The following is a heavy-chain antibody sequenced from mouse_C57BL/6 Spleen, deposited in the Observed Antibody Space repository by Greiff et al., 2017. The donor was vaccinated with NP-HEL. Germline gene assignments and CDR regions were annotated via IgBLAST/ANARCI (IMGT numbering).Heavy chain of an antibody. V-gene: IGHV5-9*01. J-gene: IGHJ2*01. CDR3: ARQGQVLGNFYFDY. D-gene: IGHD2-1*01. Sequence: EVKLVESGGGLVKPGGSLKLSCAASGFTFSSYTMSWVRQTPEKRLEWVATISGGGGNTYYPDSVKGRFTISRDNAKNTLYLQMSSLRSEDTALYYCARQGQVLGNFYFDYWGQGTTLTVSS. CDR1: GFTFSSYT. CDR2: ISGGGGNT.